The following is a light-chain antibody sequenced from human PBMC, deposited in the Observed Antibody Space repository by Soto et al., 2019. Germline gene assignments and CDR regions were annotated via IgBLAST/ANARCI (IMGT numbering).Light chain of an antibody. CDR1: SRDVGNYNY. V-gene: IGLV2-14*01. CDR3: SPYTTSTTLVI. CDR2: EVS. J-gene: IGLJ2*01. Sequence: QSALTQPASVSGSPGQSITISCTGTSRDVGNYNYVSWYQQHPGKAPKLIIYEVSNRPSGVSNRFSGSKSDNTASLTISGLQAEDEADYYCSPYTTSTTLVIFGGGTKVTVL.